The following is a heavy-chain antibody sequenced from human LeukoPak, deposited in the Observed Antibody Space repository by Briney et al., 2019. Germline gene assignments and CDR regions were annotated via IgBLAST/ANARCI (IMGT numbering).Heavy chain of an antibody. J-gene: IGHJ5*01. CDR2: IHHSGNF. D-gene: IGHD1-1*01. V-gene: IGHV4-31*03. CDR3: AREERLRGTDWFPS. CDR1: GGSVSSGDSY. Sequence: PSQTLSLTCTVSGGSVSSGDSYWNWIRQHPGKGLEWIGYIHHSGNFDYNPSLKSRVTLSVDTSKNQFSVNLASVTAADTAVYYCAREERLRGTDWFPSWGQGTLVTVSS.